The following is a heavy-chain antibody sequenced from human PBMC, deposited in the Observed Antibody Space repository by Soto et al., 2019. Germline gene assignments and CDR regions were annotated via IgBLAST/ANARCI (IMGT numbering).Heavy chain of an antibody. V-gene: IGHV3-21*01. J-gene: IGHJ3*02. D-gene: IGHD3-9*01. CDR3: ARELRSPDYDNAFDI. CDR2: ISSSSSYI. CDR1: GFTFSSYS. Sequence: PGGSLRLSCAASGFTFSSYSMNWVRQAPGKGLEWVSSISSSSSYIYYADSVKGRFTISRDNAKNSLYLQMNSLRAEDTAVYYCARELRSPDYDNAFDIWGQGTMVTVSS.